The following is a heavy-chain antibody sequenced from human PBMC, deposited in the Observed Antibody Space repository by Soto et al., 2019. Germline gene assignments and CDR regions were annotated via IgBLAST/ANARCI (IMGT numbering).Heavy chain of an antibody. D-gene: IGHD6-13*01. CDR2: IIPIFGTA. J-gene: IGHJ6*02. Sequence: VASVKVSCKASGGTFSSYAISWVRQAPGQGLEWMGGIIPIFGTANYAQKFQGRVTITADESTSTAYMELGSLRSEDTAVYYCASARDEQQLVLFNYYYGMDVWGQGTTVTVS. CDR1: GGTFSSYA. V-gene: IGHV1-69*13. CDR3: ASARDEQQLVLFNYYYGMDV.